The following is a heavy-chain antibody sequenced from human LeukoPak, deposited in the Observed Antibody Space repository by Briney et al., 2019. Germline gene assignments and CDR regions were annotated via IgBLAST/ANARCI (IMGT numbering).Heavy chain of an antibody. CDR1: GFTFSSYG. J-gene: IGHJ4*02. Sequence: GGSLRLSCAASGFTFSSYGMHWVRQAPGKGLEWVAFIRYDGSNKYYADSVKGRFTISRDNSKNTLYLQMNSLRAEGTAVYYCAKDSGHNWNDFDYWGQGTLVTVSS. V-gene: IGHV3-30*02. D-gene: IGHD1-1*01. CDR2: IRYDGSNK. CDR3: AKDSGHNWNDFDY.